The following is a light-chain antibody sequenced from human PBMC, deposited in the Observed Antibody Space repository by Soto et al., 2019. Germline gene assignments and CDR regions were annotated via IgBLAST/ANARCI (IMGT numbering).Light chain of an antibody. CDR1: SSDVGGYNY. V-gene: IGLV2-8*01. CDR3: SSYSGSSNWV. J-gene: IGLJ3*02. Sequence: QSALTQPPSASASPGQSVAISCTGTSSDVGGYNYVSWYQHHPGKAPKLMIYEVSRRPSGVSDRFSGSKSGNTASLTVSGLQAEDEADYYCSSYSGSSNWVFGGGTQLTVL. CDR2: EVS.